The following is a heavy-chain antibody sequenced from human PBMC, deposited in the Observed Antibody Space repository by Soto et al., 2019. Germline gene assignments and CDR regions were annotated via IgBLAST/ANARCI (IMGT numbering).Heavy chain of an antibody. J-gene: IGHJ4*02. CDR2: IIPMYGTT. V-gene: IGHV1-69*12. CDR1: GGTFRSYV. Sequence: QVQLVQSGAEVKKPGSSVKVSCKASGGTFRSYVTSWVRQAPGQGLEWLGGIIPMYGTTYYAQTFQGRVTISADESTSNAFMELSGLRSEDPAVYYCARMGPLDWIDDYWGQGTLVTVSS. D-gene: IGHD1-1*01. CDR3: ARMGPLDWIDDY.